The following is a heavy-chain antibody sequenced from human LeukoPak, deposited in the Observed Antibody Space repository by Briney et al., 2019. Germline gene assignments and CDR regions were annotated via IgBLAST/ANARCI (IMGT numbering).Heavy chain of an antibody. Sequence: SDTLSLTCAVSGGSISSSNWWSWVRQPPGKGLEWIGEICHSGNTNYSPSLKSRVTMSVDKSKNHFSLKLSSVTAADTAVYYCARQHFGVERDYWGQGTLVTVSS. V-gene: IGHV4-4*02. D-gene: IGHD3-3*01. J-gene: IGHJ4*02. CDR2: ICHSGNT. CDR1: GGSISSSNW. CDR3: ARQHFGVERDY.